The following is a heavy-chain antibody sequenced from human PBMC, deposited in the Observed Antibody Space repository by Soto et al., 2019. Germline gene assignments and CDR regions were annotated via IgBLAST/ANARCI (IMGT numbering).Heavy chain of an antibody. D-gene: IGHD3-16*01. CDR1: GGSISSYY. V-gene: IGHV4-59*08. CDR2: VHHSWGS. CDR3: ARLGDGPLRGLGDG. Sequence: QVQLQESGPGLVKPSETLSLSCTVSGGSISSYYWSWFRQSPGKRMEWIGYVHHSWGSSYNPSLQSRVAIILITSKNQFALKMTSVTATDAAVYYSARLGDGPLRGLGDGWGEGSTVTVSS. J-gene: IGHJ6*04.